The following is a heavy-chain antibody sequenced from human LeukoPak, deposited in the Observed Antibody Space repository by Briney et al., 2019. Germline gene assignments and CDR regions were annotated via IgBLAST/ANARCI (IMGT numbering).Heavy chain of an antibody. J-gene: IGHJ3*02. CDR2: IYHSGST. CDR3: AKSNGYGLIDI. CDR1: GYSTNSGYY. D-gene: IGHD3-22*01. V-gene: IGHV4-38-2*02. Sequence: SETLSLTCTVSGYSTNSGYYWGWIRQPPGKGLEWIAIIYHSGSTYYNPSLKSRVTISVDTSKNQFSLNLSSVTASDTAVYYCAKSNGYGLIDIWGQGTMVTVSS.